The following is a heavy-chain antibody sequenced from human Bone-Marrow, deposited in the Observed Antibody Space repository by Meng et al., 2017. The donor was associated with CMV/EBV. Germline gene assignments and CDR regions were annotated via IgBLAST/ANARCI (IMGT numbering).Heavy chain of an antibody. Sequence: GSLRLSCSVSGGSISSTNSYWAWIRQSPGKGLEWIGSIYYSGTTYYRPSLKSRVTISVDTSKNQFSLKLTSVTAADTAVYYCARRAATDPYYFDYWGQGTLVTVSS. CDR2: IYYSGTT. CDR1: GGSISSTNSY. J-gene: IGHJ4*02. CDR3: ARRAATDPYYFDY. V-gene: IGHV4-39*07.